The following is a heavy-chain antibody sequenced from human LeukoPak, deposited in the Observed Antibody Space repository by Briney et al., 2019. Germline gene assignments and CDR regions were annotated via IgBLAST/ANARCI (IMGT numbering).Heavy chain of an antibody. J-gene: IGHJ6*03. Sequence: SVKVSCKASGGTFSSYVISWVRQAPGQGLEWMGGIIPIFGTANYAQKFQGRVTITTDESTSTAYMELSSLRSEDTAVYYCASHSSSSDLNYYYYMDVWGKGTTVTVSS. D-gene: IGHD6-6*01. CDR2: IIPIFGTA. CDR1: GGTFSSYV. CDR3: ASHSSSSDLNYYYYMDV. V-gene: IGHV1-69*05.